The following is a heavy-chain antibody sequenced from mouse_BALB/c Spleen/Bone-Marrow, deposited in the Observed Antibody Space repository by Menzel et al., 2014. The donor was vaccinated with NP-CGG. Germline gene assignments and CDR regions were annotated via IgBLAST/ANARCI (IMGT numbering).Heavy chain of an antibody. Sequence: LVESGAELVRPGSSVKISCKASGYALSSNWMNWVKQRPGQGLEWIGQIYPGDGDTNYNGKFQGKATLTADKSSSTAYMQLSSLTSEDSAVYFCVRGDYRYGDFAMDYWGQGTSVTVSS. V-gene: IGHV1-80*01. CDR3: VRGDYRYGDFAMDY. CDR1: GYALSSNW. CDR2: IYPGDGDT. J-gene: IGHJ4*01. D-gene: IGHD2-12*01.